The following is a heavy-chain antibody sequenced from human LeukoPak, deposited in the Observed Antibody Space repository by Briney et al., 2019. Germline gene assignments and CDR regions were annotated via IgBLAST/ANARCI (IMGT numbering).Heavy chain of an antibody. D-gene: IGHD4-23*01. CDR3: ARSSREAIYAYGGVFGY. V-gene: IGHV3-7*01. Sequence: GGSLRLSCAASGFSFSSHYMTWVRQAPGKGLEWVATIKQDGTEKHYVDSVSGRFTISRDNAKNSLLLQMNGLRAEDTAIYYCARSSREAIYAYGGVFGYWGQGTLVTVSS. CDR2: IKQDGTEK. J-gene: IGHJ4*02. CDR1: GFSFSSHY.